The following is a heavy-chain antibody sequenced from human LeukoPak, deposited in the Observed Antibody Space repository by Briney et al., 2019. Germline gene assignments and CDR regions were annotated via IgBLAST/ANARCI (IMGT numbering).Heavy chain of an antibody. CDR1: GFTFKTYG. V-gene: IGHV3-23*01. CDR2: ISGSGGAT. J-gene: IGHJ4*02. D-gene: IGHD3-10*01. CDR3: ARGGVDYYGSGTYYLMYYFDY. Sequence: HPGGSLRLSSAPSGFTFKTYGMSWGPQAPGKGLEWGSGISGSGGATYYADSVKGRFTISRDDPHNTLYLQMNSLRAEDTAVYFCARGGVDYYGSGTYYLMYYFDYWGQGALVTVSS.